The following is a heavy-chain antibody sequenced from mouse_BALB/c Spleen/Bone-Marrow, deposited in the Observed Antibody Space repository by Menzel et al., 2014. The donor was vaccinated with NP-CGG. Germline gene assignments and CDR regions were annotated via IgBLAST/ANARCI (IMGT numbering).Heavy chain of an antibody. CDR3: ARRGSSSYWYFDV. CDR2: IHYSGST. CDR1: GYSITSGYS. V-gene: IGHV3-1*02. D-gene: IGHD1-1*01. J-gene: IGHJ1*01. Sequence: EVQLQESGPDLVKPSQSLSLTCTVTGYSITSGYSWHWIWQFPGNKLEWMGYIHYSGSTYYNPSLKSRISITRDTSKNQFFLQLNSVTTEDTATYYCARRGSSSYWYFDVWGAGTTVTVSS.